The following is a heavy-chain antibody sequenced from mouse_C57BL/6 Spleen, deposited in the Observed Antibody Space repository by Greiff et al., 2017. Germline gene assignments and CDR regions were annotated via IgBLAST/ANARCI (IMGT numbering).Heavy chain of an antibody. V-gene: IGHV5-16*01. CDR3: ARDRGYDYGGFAY. J-gene: IGHJ3*01. CDR2: INYDGSST. D-gene: IGHD2-4*01. Sequence: EVKLVESEGGLVQPGSSMKLSCTASGFTFSDYYMAWVRQVPEKGLEWVANINYDGSSTYYLDSLKSRFIISRDNAKNILYLQMSSLKSEDTATYYCARDRGYDYGGFAYWGQGTLVTVSA. CDR1: GFTFSDYY.